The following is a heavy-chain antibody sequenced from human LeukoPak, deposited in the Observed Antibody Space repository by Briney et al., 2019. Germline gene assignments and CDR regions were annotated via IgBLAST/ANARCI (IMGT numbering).Heavy chain of an antibody. J-gene: IGHJ4*02. CDR3: ARELYCSSTSCPLSFDY. CDR2: INPSGGST. D-gene: IGHD2-2*01. Sequence: ASVKVSCKASGYTFTSYYMHWVRQAPGQGLEWMGIINPSGGSTSYAQKFQGRVTMTRDTSTSTVYMELSSLRSEDTAVYYCARELYCSSTSCPLSFDYWGQGTLVTVSS. V-gene: IGHV1-46*01. CDR1: GYTFTSYY.